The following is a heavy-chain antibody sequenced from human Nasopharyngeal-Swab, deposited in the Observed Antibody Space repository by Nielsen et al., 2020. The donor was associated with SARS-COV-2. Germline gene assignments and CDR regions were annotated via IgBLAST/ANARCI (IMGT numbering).Heavy chain of an antibody. CDR3: AKVPEYDSIVDY. CDR1: GFTFDDYA. D-gene: IGHD3-22*01. Sequence: SLKISCAASGFTFDDYAMHWVRQAPGKGLESVSGISWNSGSIGYADSVKGRFTISRDNAKNSLYLQMNSLRAEDTALYYCAKVPEYDSIVDYWGQGTLVTVSS. V-gene: IGHV3-9*01. J-gene: IGHJ4*02. CDR2: ISWNSGSI.